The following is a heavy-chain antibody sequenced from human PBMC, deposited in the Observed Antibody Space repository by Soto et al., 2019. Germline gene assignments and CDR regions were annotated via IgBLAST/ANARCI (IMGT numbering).Heavy chain of an antibody. J-gene: IGHJ3*02. Sequence: PGGSLRLSCAASGFTFSSYWMSWVRQAPGKGLEWVANIKQEGSEKWYVDSVKGRFTISRDNAKNSLYLQMNSLRANDTAVYYCARGDYYDSSGPFSDAFDIWGQGTMVTVSS. CDR1: GFTFSSYW. CDR2: IKQEGSEK. D-gene: IGHD3-22*01. V-gene: IGHV3-7*04. CDR3: ARGDYYDSSGPFSDAFDI.